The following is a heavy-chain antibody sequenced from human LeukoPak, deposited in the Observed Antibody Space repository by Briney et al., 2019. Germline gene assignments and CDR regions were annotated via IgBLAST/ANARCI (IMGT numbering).Heavy chain of an antibody. Sequence: SVKVSCKASGYTFITYEINWVRQATGQGLEWMGWMNPNSGNTGYAQKFQGRVTMTRNTSISTAYMELSSLRSEDTAVYYCARAQGVIAASGGDPWGQGTLVTVSS. CDR3: ARAQGVIAASGGDP. V-gene: IGHV1-8*01. CDR2: MNPNSGNT. CDR1: GYTFITYE. J-gene: IGHJ5*02. D-gene: IGHD6-6*01.